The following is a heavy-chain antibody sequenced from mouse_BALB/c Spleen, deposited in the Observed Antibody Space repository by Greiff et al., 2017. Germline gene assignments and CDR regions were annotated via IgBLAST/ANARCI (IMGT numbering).Heavy chain of an antibody. Sequence: EVKLMESGGGLVQPGGSLKLSCAASGFTFSSYGMSWVRQTPDKRLELVATINSNGGSTYYPDSVKGRFTISRDNAKNTLYLQMSSLKSEDTAMYYCASLLRLRAMDYWGQGTSVTVSS. D-gene: IGHD1-2*01. CDR3: ASLLRLRAMDY. V-gene: IGHV5-6-3*01. J-gene: IGHJ4*01. CDR1: GFTFSSYG. CDR2: INSNGGST.